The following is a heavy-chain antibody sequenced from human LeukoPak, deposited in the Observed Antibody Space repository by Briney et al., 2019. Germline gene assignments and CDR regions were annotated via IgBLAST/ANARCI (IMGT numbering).Heavy chain of an antibody. D-gene: IGHD2-8*01. CDR3: ARGDIVLRSPEY. CDR1: GGSFSGYY. J-gene: IGHJ4*02. Sequence: PSETLSLTCAGYGGSFSGYYWSWIRQPPGKGLEWIGEINHSGSTNYNPSLKSRVTISVDTSKNQFSLKLSSVTAADTAVYYCARGDIVLRSPEYWGQGTLVTVSS. CDR2: INHSGST. V-gene: IGHV4-34*01.